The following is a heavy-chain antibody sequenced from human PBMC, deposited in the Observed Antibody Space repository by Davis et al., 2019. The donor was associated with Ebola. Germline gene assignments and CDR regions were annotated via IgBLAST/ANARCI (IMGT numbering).Heavy chain of an antibody. V-gene: IGHV3-23*01. J-gene: IGHJ4*02. D-gene: IGHD6-13*01. CDR3: AKNLWRRIGAAAGTSDY. Sequence: GGSLRLSCAASGFTFSSYAMSWVRQAPGKGLEWVSAISGSGGSTYYADSVKGRFTISRDNSKNMLYLQMNSLRAEDTAVYYCAKNLWRRIGAAAGTSDYWGQGALVTVSS. CDR1: GFTFSSYA. CDR2: ISGSGGST.